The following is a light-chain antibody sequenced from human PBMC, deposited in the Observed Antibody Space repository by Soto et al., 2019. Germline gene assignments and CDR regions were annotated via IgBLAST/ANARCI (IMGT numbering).Light chain of an antibody. Sequence: QSALTQPPSVSGAPGQRVTISCTGNSSNIGAGYDVHWYQQLPGTAPKLLIYDNSNRPSGVPDRFSGSRSGTSVSLAITGLQAEDEAYYYCQSYDSSLSVVFGGGTKVTVL. CDR1: SSNIGAGYD. CDR2: DNS. J-gene: IGLJ3*02. V-gene: IGLV1-40*01. CDR3: QSYDSSLSVV.